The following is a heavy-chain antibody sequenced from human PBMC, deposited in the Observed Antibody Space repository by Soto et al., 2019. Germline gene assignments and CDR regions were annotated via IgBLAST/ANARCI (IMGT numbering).Heavy chain of an antibody. CDR3: AKDAVPFTYYGSGLRFDP. CDR2: ISYDGSNK. CDR1: GFTFSSYG. D-gene: IGHD3-10*01. V-gene: IGHV3-30*18. J-gene: IGHJ5*02. Sequence: GGSLRLSCAASGFTFSSYGMHWVRQAPGKGLEWVAVISYDGSNKYYADSVKGRFTISRDNSKNTLYLQMNSLRAEDTAVYYCAKDAVPFTYYGSGLRFDPWGQGTLVTVSS.